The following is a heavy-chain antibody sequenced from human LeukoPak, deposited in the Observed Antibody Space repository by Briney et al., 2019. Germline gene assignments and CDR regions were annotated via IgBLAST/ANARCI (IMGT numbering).Heavy chain of an antibody. D-gene: IGHD2-2*01. CDR2: IYTSGST. V-gene: IGHV4-4*07. Sequence: SETLSLTCTVSGGSISSYYWSWIRQPAGKGLEWIGRIYTSGSTNYNPSLKSRVTMSVDTSKNQFSLKLSSVTAADTAVYYCARDVVPAAPDYHYYGMDVWGQGTTVTVSS. J-gene: IGHJ6*02. CDR3: ARDVVPAAPDYHYYGMDV. CDR1: GGSISSYY.